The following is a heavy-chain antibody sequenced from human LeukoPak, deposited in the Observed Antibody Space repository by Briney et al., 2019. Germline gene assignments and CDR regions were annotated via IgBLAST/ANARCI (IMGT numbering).Heavy chain of an antibody. J-gene: IGHJ5*02. CDR2: IYHSGST. CDR3: ARVFAIFGVVIDNWFDP. D-gene: IGHD3-3*01. CDR1: GYSISSGYY. V-gene: IGHV4-38-2*02. Sequence: SETLSLTCTVSGYSISSGYYWGWIRQPPGKGLEWIGSIYHSGSTYYNPSLKSRVTISVDTSKNQFSLKLSSVTAADTAVYYCARVFAIFGVVIDNWFDPWGQGTLVTVSS.